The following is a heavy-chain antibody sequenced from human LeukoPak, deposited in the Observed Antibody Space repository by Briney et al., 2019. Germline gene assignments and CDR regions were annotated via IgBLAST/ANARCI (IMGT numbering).Heavy chain of an antibody. CDR3: ARVSERTVRGVYYYYYGMDV. V-gene: IGHV3-74*01. Sequence: PGGSLRLSCAASGFTFSSYWMHWVRQAPGKGLVWVSRNNSDGSSTSYADSVKGRFTISRDNAKNTLYLQMNSLRAEDTAVYYCARVSERTVRGVYYYYYGMDVWGQGTTVTVSS. D-gene: IGHD3-10*01. CDR1: GFTFSSYW. CDR2: NNSDGSST. J-gene: IGHJ6*02.